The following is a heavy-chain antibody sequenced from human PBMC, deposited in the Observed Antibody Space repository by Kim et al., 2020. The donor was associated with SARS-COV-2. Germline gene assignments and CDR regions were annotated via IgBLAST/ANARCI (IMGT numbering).Heavy chain of an antibody. CDR2: IYHSGST. Sequence: SETLSLTCAVSGGSISSSNWWSWVRQPPGKGLEWIGEIYHSGSTNYNPSLKSRVTISVDKSKNQFSLKLSSVTAADTAVYYCAIPLGIVGARDAFDIWGQGTMVTVSS. J-gene: IGHJ3*02. V-gene: IGHV4-4*02. CDR3: AIPLGIVGARDAFDI. D-gene: IGHD1-26*01. CDR1: GGSISSSNW.